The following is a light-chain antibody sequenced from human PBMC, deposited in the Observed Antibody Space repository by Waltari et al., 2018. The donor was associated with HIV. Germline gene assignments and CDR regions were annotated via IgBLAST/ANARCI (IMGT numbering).Light chain of an antibody. CDR3: QSYDSNLSGATV. Sequence: QSVLTQPPSVSGAPGQRVTISCTGRSSNIGAGSDVHWSQQLPGTAPKVLIYGNSNRPSGVPDRFSGSKSGTSASLAITGLQAEDEADYYCQSYDSNLSGATVFGTGTKVTVL. V-gene: IGLV1-40*01. CDR1: SSNIGAGSD. J-gene: IGLJ1*01. CDR2: GNS.